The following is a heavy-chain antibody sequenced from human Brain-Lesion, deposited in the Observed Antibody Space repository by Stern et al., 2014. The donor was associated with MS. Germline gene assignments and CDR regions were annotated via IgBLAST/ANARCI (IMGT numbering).Heavy chain of an antibody. V-gene: IGHV4-61*02. Sequence: VQLVESGPGLVKPSQTLSLSCTVSGGSISSGGYYWSWIRQPAGKGLEWIGRLFNSGSTSYNPSLKSGVTISIDTSKNQFSLRLNSMTAADTAVYYCARGRVVPGFQYYATDVWGQGTTVIVSS. CDR3: ARGRVVPGFQYYATDV. J-gene: IGHJ6*02. CDR1: GGSISSGGYY. CDR2: LFNSGST. D-gene: IGHD3-22*01.